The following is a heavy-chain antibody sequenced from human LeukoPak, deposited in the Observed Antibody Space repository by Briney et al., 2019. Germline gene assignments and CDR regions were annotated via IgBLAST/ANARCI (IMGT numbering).Heavy chain of an antibody. CDR1: GFTFSSNA. V-gene: IGHV3-23*01. D-gene: IGHD6-19*01. CDR2: ISGSGGST. Sequence: PGGSLRLSCAASGFTFSSNAMSWVRQAPGKGLDLVSEISGSGGSTYYADSVKGRFTIFRDNSKNTLYLQMSSLRAEDTAVYYCAKGYSSGWYNWFDPWGQGTLVTVSS. CDR3: AKGYSSGWYNWFDP. J-gene: IGHJ5*02.